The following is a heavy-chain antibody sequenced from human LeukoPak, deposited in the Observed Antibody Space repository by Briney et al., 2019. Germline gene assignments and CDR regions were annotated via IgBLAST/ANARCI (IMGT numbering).Heavy chain of an antibody. CDR2: MNPNSGNT. CDR1: GYTFTSYD. J-gene: IGHJ6*03. V-gene: IGHV1-8*03. Sequence: GASVKVSCKASGYTFTSYDINWVRQATGQGLEWMGWMNPNSGNTGYAQKFQGRVTITRNTSISTAYMELSSLRSEDTAVYYCARGKAIALFYYYYYMDVWGKGTTVTVSS. D-gene: IGHD2-15*01. CDR3: ARGKAIALFYYYYYMDV.